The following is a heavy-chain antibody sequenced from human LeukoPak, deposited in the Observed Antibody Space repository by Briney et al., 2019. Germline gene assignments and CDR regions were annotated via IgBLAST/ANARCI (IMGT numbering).Heavy chain of an antibody. Sequence: PSETLSLTCTVSGGSISSSSYYWGWIRQPPGKGLEWIGSIYYSGSTYYNPSLKSRATISAETSKEQFSLKINSVTAADTAVYFCARGRIYYGSGPLLLWGQGILVTVSS. CDR1: GGSISSSSYY. CDR2: IYYSGST. CDR3: ARGRIYYGSGPLLL. J-gene: IGHJ4*02. V-gene: IGHV4-39*07. D-gene: IGHD3-10*01.